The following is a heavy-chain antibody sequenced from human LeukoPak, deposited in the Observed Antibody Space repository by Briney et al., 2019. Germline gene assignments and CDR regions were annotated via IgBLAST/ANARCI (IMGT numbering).Heavy chain of an antibody. Sequence: ASLKVSCKASGYTFTSSGFSWVRQAPGQGLEWMGWISAYIGNTNYAQKLQGRVTMTTDTSTSTAYMELRSLRSDDTAMYYCARIKYGVNAFDIWGQGTMVTVSS. CDR2: ISAYIGNT. CDR1: GYTFTSSG. CDR3: ARIKYGVNAFDI. D-gene: IGHD3-10*01. V-gene: IGHV1-18*01. J-gene: IGHJ3*02.